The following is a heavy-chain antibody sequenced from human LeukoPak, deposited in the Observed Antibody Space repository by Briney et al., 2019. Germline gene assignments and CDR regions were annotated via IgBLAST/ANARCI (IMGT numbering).Heavy chain of an antibody. CDR3: ARIGYSYGPDY. CDR2: ISSDGSST. D-gene: IGHD5-18*01. CDR1: GFPFSDYS. V-gene: IGHV3-74*01. Sequence: PGGSLRLSCAASGFPFSDYSMNWVRQAPGKGLVWVSRISSDGSSTNYADSVKGRFTISRDNAKNTLYLQMNSLRAEDTAVYYCARIGYSYGPDYWGPGTLVSVSS. J-gene: IGHJ4*02.